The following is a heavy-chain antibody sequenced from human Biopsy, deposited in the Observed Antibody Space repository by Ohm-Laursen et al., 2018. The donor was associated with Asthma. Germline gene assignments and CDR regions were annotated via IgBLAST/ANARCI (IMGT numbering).Heavy chain of an antibody. CDR2: ISYDGSSI. J-gene: IGHJ4*02. D-gene: IGHD6-19*01. CDR3: AREGVAGTHIED. CDR1: RFTYE. V-gene: IGHV3-30-3*01. Sequence: SLRLSCAAPRFTYEMHWVRQAPGKGPEWVAVISYDGSSIYYADSVKGRFTISRDNSKNTLSLQMNSLTAEDTAVYYCAREGVAGTHIEDWGQGTLVTVSS.